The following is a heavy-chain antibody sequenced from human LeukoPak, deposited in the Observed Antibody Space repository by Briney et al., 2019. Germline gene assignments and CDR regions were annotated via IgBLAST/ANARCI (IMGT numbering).Heavy chain of an antibody. V-gene: IGHV4-34*09. CDR2: ITYSGNT. D-gene: IGHD3-3*01. CDR3: ARIAYDALDSYYYGMDV. Sequence: SETLSLTCAVYGGSFSGYYWSWIRQHPGKGLEWIGYITYSGNTYYYPALNSRVTVSLDTSKTQFSLKLSSVTAVDTAVYYCARIAYDALDSYYYGMDVWGQGTTVTVSS. J-gene: IGHJ6*02. CDR1: GGSFSGYY.